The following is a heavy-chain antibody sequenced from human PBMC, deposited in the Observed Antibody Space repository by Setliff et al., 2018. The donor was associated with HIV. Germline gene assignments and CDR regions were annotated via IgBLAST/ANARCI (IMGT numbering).Heavy chain of an antibody. CDR1: GFTFSNYG. CDR2: IWNDGSKK. CDR3: AKDRSDLAASIIYYDYLGFDV. Sequence: GGSLRLSCATSGFTFSNYGMHWVRQAPGKGLEGVALIWNDGSKKYYVDSVKGRFTISRDNSKNTMYLQMNSLRAEDTAVYYYAKDRSDLAASIIYYDYLGFDVWGQGTTVTVSS. D-gene: IGHD5-12*01. V-gene: IGHV3-33*06. J-gene: IGHJ6*02.